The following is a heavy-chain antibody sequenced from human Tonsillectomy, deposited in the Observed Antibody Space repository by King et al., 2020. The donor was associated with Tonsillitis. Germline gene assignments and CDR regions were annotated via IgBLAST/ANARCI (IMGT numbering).Heavy chain of an antibody. CDR2: ISSSSSYI. J-gene: IGHJ5*02. Sequence: QLVQSGGGLVKPGGSLRLSCAASGFTFSSYSMNWVRQAPGKGLEWVSSISSSSSYIYYADSVKGRFTISRDNAKNSLYLQMNSLRAEDTAVYYCAREYCSGGSCYSAFWFDPWGQGTLVTVSS. V-gene: IGHV3-21*01. CDR3: AREYCSGGSCYSAFWFDP. D-gene: IGHD2-15*01. CDR1: GFTFSSYS.